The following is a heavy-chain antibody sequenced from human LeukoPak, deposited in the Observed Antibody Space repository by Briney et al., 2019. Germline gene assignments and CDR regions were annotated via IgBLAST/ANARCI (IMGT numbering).Heavy chain of an antibody. J-gene: IGHJ4*02. Sequence: GRSLRLSCVTSGFTFGDYTMHWVRQVPGKGLELLSGITWDGGNIAYADSVKGRFTISRDNAKSSLYLQMNSLRNEDMAFYFCAKGYTFHGVAHDSGYFDYWGQGTLVTVSS. CDR3: AKGYTFHGVAHDSGYFDY. D-gene: IGHD3-3*01. V-gene: IGHV3-9*03. CDR2: ITWDGGNI. CDR1: GFTFGDYT.